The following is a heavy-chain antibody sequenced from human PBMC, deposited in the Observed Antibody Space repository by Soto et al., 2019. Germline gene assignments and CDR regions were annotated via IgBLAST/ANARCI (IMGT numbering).Heavy chain of an antibody. CDR3: ARDDSSGYRLGY. V-gene: IGHV4-59*01. Sequence: QVQLQESGPGLVKPSETLSLTCTVSGGSISSYYWSWIRQPPGKGLEWIGYIYYSGSTNYNPSLKRRVTISVDTSKNQVSLTLSSVTAADTAVYYCARDDSSGYRLGYWGQGTLVTVSS. J-gene: IGHJ4*02. CDR1: GGSISSYY. D-gene: IGHD3-22*01. CDR2: IYYSGST.